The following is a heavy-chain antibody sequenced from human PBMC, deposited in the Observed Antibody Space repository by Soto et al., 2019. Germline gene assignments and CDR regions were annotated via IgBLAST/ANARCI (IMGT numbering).Heavy chain of an antibody. V-gene: IGHV1-46*01. CDR3: ARALYSGYETGYYYYGMDV. Sequence: ASVKVSCKASGYTFTSYYMHWVRQAPGQGLEWMGIINPSGGSTSYAQKFQSRVTMTRDTSTSTVYMELSSLRSEDTAVYYCARALYSGYETGYYYYGMDVWGQGTTVTVSS. J-gene: IGHJ6*02. CDR2: INPSGGST. D-gene: IGHD5-12*01. CDR1: GYTFTSYY.